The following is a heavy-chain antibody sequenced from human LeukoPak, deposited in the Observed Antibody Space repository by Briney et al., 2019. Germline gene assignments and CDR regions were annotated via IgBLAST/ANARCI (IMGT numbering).Heavy chain of an antibody. J-gene: IGHJ4*02. Sequence: GGSLRLSCAASGFTFSSYGMHWVRQAPGKGLEWVAFIRYDGSNTYYADSVKGRFTISRDNSNNTLYLQMNSLRAEDTAVYYCAKEGALLWFGELYHFDYWGQGTLVTVSS. CDR3: AKEGALLWFGELYHFDY. D-gene: IGHD3-10*01. CDR2: IRYDGSNT. V-gene: IGHV3-30*02. CDR1: GFTFSSYG.